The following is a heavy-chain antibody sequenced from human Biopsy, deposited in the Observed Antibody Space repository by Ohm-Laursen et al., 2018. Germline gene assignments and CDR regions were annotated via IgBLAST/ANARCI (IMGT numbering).Heavy chain of an antibody. D-gene: IGHD3-22*01. Sequence: SDTLSLTCIVSGDSISSYYWSWIRQPPGKGLQWIGYVYYTGSTDYNPSLQSRVTISVDTSKNHFSLRLRSVTPADTAIYYCARDRGYYSDRTVPGYFDLWGRGTLGTVSS. V-gene: IGHV4-59*01. J-gene: IGHJ2*01. CDR3: ARDRGYYSDRTVPGYFDL. CDR1: GDSISSYY. CDR2: VYYTGST.